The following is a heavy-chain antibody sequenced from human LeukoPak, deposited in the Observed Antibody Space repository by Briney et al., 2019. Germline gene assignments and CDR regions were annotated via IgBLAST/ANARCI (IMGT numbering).Heavy chain of an antibody. J-gene: IGHJ4*02. CDR2: MNPNSGNT. D-gene: IGHD6-6*01. Sequence: ASVKVSCKASGYSFTNYDIKWVRQATGQGLEFMGWMNPNSGNTGYALKFQGRVTLTGNTSISIVYMELSSLRFDDTAVYYCARGGDRSSFDYWGQGTLVTVSS. CDR3: ARGGDRSSFDY. V-gene: IGHV1-8*01. CDR1: GYSFTNYD.